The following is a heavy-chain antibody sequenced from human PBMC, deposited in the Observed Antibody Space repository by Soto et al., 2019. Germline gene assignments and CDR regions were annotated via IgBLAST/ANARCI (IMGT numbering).Heavy chain of an antibody. CDR1: CGSISSGGYY. CDR3: ASLSSTRILAY. J-gene: IGHJ4*02. Sequence: PSETLSLTCTVSCGSISSGGYYWSWIRQHPGKGLEWIGYIYYSGSTYYNPSLKSRVTISVDTSKNQFSLKLSSVTAADTAVYYCASLSSTRILAYWGQGTLVTVSS. D-gene: IGHD2-15*01. V-gene: IGHV4-31*03. CDR2: IYYSGST.